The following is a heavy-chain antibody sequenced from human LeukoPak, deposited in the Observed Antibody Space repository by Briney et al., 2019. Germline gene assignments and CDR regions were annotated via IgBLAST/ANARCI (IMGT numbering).Heavy chain of an antibody. CDR2: ISGSGSNT. CDR3: AKLVAH. D-gene: IGHD5-12*01. Sequence: GGSLRLSCAASGFTFSSSVMSWVRQAPGKGLEWVSTISGSGSNTYYADSVKGRFTISRDNSKSTLRLQMNSLRAEDTAVYYCAKLVAHWGQGTLVTVSS. J-gene: IGHJ4*02. V-gene: IGHV3-23*01. CDR1: GFTFSSSV.